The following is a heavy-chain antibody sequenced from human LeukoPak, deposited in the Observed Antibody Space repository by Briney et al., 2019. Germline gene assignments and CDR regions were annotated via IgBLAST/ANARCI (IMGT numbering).Heavy chain of an antibody. CDR3: AKDLTKKGILDP. Sequence: PGGSLRLSCAASGFTFSTCAMHWVRQAPGKGLEWVAFISFEGSRKYYADSVKGRITISRDNSKNALYLQMNSLRGEDTAVYYCAKDLTKKGILDPWAQGTVATVSS. V-gene: IGHV3-30*18. D-gene: IGHD3-3*01. CDR1: GFTFSTCA. J-gene: IGHJ5*02. CDR2: ISFEGSRK.